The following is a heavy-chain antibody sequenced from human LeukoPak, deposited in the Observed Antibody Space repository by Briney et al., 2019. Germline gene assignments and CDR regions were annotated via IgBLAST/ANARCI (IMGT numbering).Heavy chain of an antibody. CDR1: GFTFSYHW. Sequence: GGSLRLSCTASGFTFSYHWMHWVRQAPGKGLVWISRIDGGGSSTSYADSVKGRFSISRDNSKSTLYLQMRSLRAEDTAVYYCARGPGSSGGAYVGDYWGHGTLVTVSS. V-gene: IGHV3-74*01. CDR3: ARGPGSSGGAYVGDY. CDR2: IDGGGSST. J-gene: IGHJ4*01. D-gene: IGHD3-22*01.